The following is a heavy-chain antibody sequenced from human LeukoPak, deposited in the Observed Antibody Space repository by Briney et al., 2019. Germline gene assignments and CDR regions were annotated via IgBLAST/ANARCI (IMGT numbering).Heavy chain of an antibody. V-gene: IGHV3-30-3*01. CDR2: ISYDGSNK. Sequence: LSLTCAVYGGSFSGYYWSWIRQPPGKGLEWVAVISYDGSNKYYADSVKGRFTISRDNSKNTLYLQMNSLRAEDTAVYYCARPGLGFFDYWGQGTLVTVSS. CDR3: ARPGLGFFDY. CDR1: GGSFSGYY. J-gene: IGHJ4*02.